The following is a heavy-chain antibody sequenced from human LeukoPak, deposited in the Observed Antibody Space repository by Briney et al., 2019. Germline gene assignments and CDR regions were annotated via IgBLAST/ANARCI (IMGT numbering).Heavy chain of an antibody. Sequence: GGSLRLSCAASGFTFSTYAMSWVRQAPGKGLEWVSAISGSGGSTYYADSVKGRFTISRDNSKNALYLQVNSLRAEDTAVYHCAKEGYSSTWYPDYWGQGTLVTVSS. D-gene: IGHD6-13*01. CDR1: GFTFSTYA. CDR3: AKEGYSSTWYPDY. CDR2: ISGSGGST. V-gene: IGHV3-23*01. J-gene: IGHJ4*02.